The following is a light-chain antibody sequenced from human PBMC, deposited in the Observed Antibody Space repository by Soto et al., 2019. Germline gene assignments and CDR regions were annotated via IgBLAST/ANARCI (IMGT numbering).Light chain of an antibody. CDR1: QGISTY. V-gene: IGKV1-9*01. Sequence: DIQLTRSPSFLSASVGDRVTMTCRASQGISTYLAWYQQKPGKAPKLLIYAASTLQSGVPSRFSGSGSGKEFALAISSLQPEDFATYYCQQLIPFPQTFGQGTKVDIX. CDR2: AAS. CDR3: QQLIPFPQT. J-gene: IGKJ1*01.